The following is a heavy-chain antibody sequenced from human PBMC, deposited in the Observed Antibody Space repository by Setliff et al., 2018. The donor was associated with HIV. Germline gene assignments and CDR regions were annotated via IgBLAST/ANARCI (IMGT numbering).Heavy chain of an antibody. Sequence: ASVKVSCKASGYTFTGYYMHWVRQAPGQGLEWMGRINPNSGGTNYAQKFQGRVTMTRDTSINTAYMELSGVRSDDTAVYYCARDRTYCSSTSCPRNYYYYYMDVWGKGTTVTVSS. CDR1: GYTFTGYY. D-gene: IGHD2-2*01. V-gene: IGHV1-2*06. CDR2: INPNSGGT. J-gene: IGHJ6*03. CDR3: ARDRTYCSSTSCPRNYYYYYMDV.